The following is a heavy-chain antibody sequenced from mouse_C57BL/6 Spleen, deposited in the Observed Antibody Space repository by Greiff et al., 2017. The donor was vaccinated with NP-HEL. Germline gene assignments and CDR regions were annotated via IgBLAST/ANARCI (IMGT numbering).Heavy chain of an antibody. CDR3: ASEGGSTLGFAY. V-gene: IGHV2-6*01. CDR2: IWGVGST. J-gene: IGHJ3*01. CDR1: GFSLTSYG. Sequence: VQGVESGPGLVAPSQSLSITCTVSGFSLTSYGVDWVRPSPGKGLEWLGVIWGVGSTNYNSALKSRLSISKDNSKSQVFLKMNSLQTDDTAMYYCASEGGSTLGFAYWGQGTLVTVSA. D-gene: IGHD1-1*01.